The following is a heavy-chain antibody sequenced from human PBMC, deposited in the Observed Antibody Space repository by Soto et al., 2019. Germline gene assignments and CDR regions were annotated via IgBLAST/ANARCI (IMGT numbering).Heavy chain of an antibody. D-gene: IGHD2-15*01. CDR3: ARDLCSGGSCPRFGY. CDR2: IIPILGIA. Sequence: QVQLVQSGAEVKKPGSSVKVSCKASGGTFSSYTISWVRQAPGQGLEWMGRIIPILGIANYAQKFQGRVTITADKSTSTAYMELSRLRSEDTAVYYCARDLCSGGSCPRFGYWGQGTLVTVSS. V-gene: IGHV1-69*08. J-gene: IGHJ4*02. CDR1: GGTFSSYT.